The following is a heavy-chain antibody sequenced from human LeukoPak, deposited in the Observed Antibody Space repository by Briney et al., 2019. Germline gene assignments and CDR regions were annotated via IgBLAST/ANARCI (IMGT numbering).Heavy chain of an antibody. Sequence: GGSMRLSCAASGFTFSSYAMSWVRQAPGKGLEWVSAISASGGSTYYADSVKGRFTISRDNSKNTLYLQMNSQRAEDTAVYYCAKDLGGNWFDPWGQGTLVTVAS. CDR1: GFTFSSYA. J-gene: IGHJ5*02. V-gene: IGHV3-23*01. D-gene: IGHD1-26*01. CDR3: AKDLGGNWFDP. CDR2: ISASGGST.